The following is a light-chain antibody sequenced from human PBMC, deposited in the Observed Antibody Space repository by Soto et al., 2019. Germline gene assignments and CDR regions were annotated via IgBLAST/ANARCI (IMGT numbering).Light chain of an antibody. V-gene: IGKV1-5*02. CDR3: QEYKSAT. CDR2: DAS. Sequence: DIQMTQSPSPLSPSVGTKVTFLCGASQIIIDWLAWYQQKPGKAPNLLIYDASTLQSGVPSRFSGSGSGTEFTLTISSLQPDDFATYYCQEYKSATFGQGTKLEIE. CDR1: QIIIDW. J-gene: IGKJ2*01.